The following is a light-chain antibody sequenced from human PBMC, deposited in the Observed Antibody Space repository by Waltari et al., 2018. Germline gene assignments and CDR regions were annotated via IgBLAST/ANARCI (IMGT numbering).Light chain of an antibody. CDR1: QSVSRW. CDR3: QHYSTYSWT. J-gene: IGKJ1*01. V-gene: IGKV1-5*03. Sequence: IQMTQSPSTLSASVGDRVTMTCRASQSVSRWWAWYQQKPGKAPKLLIYKTSTLESGVPSRFSGSGSGTEFSLTISSLQPDDFATYYCQHYSTYSWTFGQGTKLEIK. CDR2: KTS.